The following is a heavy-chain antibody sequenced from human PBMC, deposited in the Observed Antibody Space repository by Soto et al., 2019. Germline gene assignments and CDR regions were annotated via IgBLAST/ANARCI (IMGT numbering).Heavy chain of an antibody. D-gene: IGHD5-12*01. J-gene: IGHJ4*02. CDR2: ISYDGSKK. CDR1: GFTFSSYA. CDR3: ARGSGYESDRVAY. Sequence: QVQLVESGGGVVQPGRSLRLSCAASGFTFSSYAMHWVRQAPGKGLEWVAVISYDGSKKYYADSVKGRFTISRDNYKTTLFMHLSNLVAEATAVYYCARGSGYESDRVAYWGQGTLVTVSS. V-gene: IGHV3-30-3*01.